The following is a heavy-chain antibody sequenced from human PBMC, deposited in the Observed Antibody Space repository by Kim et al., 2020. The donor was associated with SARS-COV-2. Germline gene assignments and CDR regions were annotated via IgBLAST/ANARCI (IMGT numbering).Heavy chain of an antibody. CDR1: GFTVSSNY. Sequence: GGSLRLSCAASGFTVSSNYMSWVRQAPGKGLEWVSVIYSGGSTFYAVSVKGRFTISRHNSKNTLYLQMNSLRAEDTAVYYCARDLGPSAMDVWGQGTTVTVSS. J-gene: IGHJ6*02. CDR3: ARDLGPSAMDV. CDR2: IYSGGST. V-gene: IGHV3-53*04.